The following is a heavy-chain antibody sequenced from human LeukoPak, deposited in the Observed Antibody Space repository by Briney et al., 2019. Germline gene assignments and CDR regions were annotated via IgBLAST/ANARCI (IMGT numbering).Heavy chain of an antibody. J-gene: IGHJ4*02. CDR3: AKVEGGYYFDY. D-gene: IGHD3-16*01. Sequence: GGSLRLSCAAAGFTFSNYAMSWVRQAPGKGLEWVSAISGSGGSTYYADSVKGRFTISRDNSKNTLYLQMNSLRAEDTAVYYCAKVEGGYYFDYWGQGTLVTVSS. CDR2: ISGSGGST. V-gene: IGHV3-23*01. CDR1: GFTFSNYA.